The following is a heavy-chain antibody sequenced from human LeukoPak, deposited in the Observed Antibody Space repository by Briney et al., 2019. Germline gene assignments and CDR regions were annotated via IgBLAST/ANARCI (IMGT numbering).Heavy chain of an antibody. CDR3: ARVGDGSYYHGDYYYYYMDV. J-gene: IGHJ6*03. Sequence: KTGGSLRLSCAASGFTFSEFYMAWIRQAPGKGLEWISSISSSGASIYYAGSVRGRFSISRDNAKNLLYLQMKSLRGEDTAVYYCARVGDGSYYHGDYYYYYMDVWGKGTTVTVSS. D-gene: IGHD1-26*01. CDR1: GFTFSEFY. V-gene: IGHV3-11*04. CDR2: ISSSGASI.